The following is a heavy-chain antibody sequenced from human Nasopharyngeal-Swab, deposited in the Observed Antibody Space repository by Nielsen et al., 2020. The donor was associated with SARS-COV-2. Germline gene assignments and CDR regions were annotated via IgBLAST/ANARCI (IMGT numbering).Heavy chain of an antibody. V-gene: IGHV3-23*01. CDR1: GCTVSSYA. J-gene: IGHJ4*02. Sequence: GGSLRLSYAASGCTVSSYAMNWVRQAPGKGLEWVSGISDRGDATYYADSVKGRFTISRDNSKNTLYLQMNTLRADDTAVYYCARDSGGAVYYFDYWGQGTLVTVSS. D-gene: IGHD3-10*01. CDR2: ISDRGDAT. CDR3: ARDSGGAVYYFDY.